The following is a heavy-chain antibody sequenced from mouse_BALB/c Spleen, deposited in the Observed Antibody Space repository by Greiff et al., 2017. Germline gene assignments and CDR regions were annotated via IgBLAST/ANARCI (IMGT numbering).Heavy chain of an antibody. CDR1: GFTFSSYT. V-gene: IGHV5-6-4*01. CDR2: ISSGGSYT. Sequence: EVKLVESGGGLVKPGGSLKLSCAASGFTFSSYTMSWVRQTPEKRLEWVATISSGGSYTYYPDSVKGRFTISRDNAKNTLYLQMSSLKSEDTAMYYCTTTSYDYEGAMDYWGQGTSVTVSS. J-gene: IGHJ4*01. D-gene: IGHD2-4*01. CDR3: TTTSYDYEGAMDY.